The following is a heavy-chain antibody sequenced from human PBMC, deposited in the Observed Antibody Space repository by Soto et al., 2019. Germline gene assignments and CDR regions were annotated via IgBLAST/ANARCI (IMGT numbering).Heavy chain of an antibody. V-gene: IGHV4-4*02. CDR1: GASVSTNKW. CDR2: VYHSGST. Sequence: XTLSLACAVSGASVSTNKWWSWVRQPPVKGLEWIGEVYHSGSTNCNPSLKSRVTISIDKSKNQFSLRLTSMTAADTAVYYCAVPGAGDFDYWSQGTLVPVSS. D-gene: IGHD6-13*01. J-gene: IGHJ4*02. CDR3: AVPGAGDFDY.